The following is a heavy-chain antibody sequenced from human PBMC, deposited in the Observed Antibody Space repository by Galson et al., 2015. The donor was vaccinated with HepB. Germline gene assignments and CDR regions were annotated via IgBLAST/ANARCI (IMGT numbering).Heavy chain of an antibody. CDR3: AGDGADYLYFHH. Sequence: CAISGDSVSRNTAGWNWIRQSPSGGLEWLGRTYYRSKWFNDYALSVKSRIIINSDTSMNQFSLHLISVTPEDTAVYYCAGDGADYLYFHHWGQGTLVTVSS. CDR2: TYYRSKWFN. CDR1: GDSVSRNTAG. J-gene: IGHJ1*01. V-gene: IGHV6-1*01. D-gene: IGHD4/OR15-4a*01.